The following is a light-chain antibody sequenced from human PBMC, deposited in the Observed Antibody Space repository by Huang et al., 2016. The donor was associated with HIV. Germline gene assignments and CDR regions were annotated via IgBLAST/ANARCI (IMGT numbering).Light chain of an antibody. J-gene: IGKJ4*01. CDR2: LGS. CDR3: MQAAQTPLT. V-gene: IGKV2-28*01. CDR1: QSLLHSNGNSY. Sequence: DIVMTQSPLSLPVTPGEPASISCRSSQSLLHSNGNSYLDWYLQKPGQSPQLLSYLGSIRASGVPDRFSGSGSGTDFTLKISRVEAEDAGIYYCMQAAQTPLTFGGGTRVEIK.